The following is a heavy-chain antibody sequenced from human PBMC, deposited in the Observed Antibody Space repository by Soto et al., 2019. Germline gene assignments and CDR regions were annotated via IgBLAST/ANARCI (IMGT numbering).Heavy chain of an antibody. CDR3: AREIFGYDSSGYYAVRAFDI. J-gene: IGHJ3*02. CDR1: GGSISSYY. Sequence: PLETLSLTCTVSGGSISSYYWSWIRQPPGKGLEWIGYIYYSGSTNYNPSLKSRVTISVDTSKNQFSLKLSSVTAADTAVYYCAREIFGYDSSGYYAVRAFDIWGQG. D-gene: IGHD3-22*01. CDR2: IYYSGST. V-gene: IGHV4-59*01.